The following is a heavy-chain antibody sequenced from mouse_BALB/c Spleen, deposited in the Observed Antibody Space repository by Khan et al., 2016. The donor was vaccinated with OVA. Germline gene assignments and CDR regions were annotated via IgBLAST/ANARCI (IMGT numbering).Heavy chain of an antibody. CDR3: ARQLYGAMDY. CDR2: ISNGGGST. D-gene: IGHD2-12*01. J-gene: IGHJ4*01. V-gene: IGHV5-12*02. Sequence: EVELVESGGGLVQPGGSLKLSCATSGFTFSDYYMYWVRQTPEKRLEWVAYISNGGGSTYYPDTVKGRFPISRDNAKNTLYLQMSRLKSEDTAMYYCARQLYGAMDYWGQGTSVTVSS. CDR1: GFTFSDYY.